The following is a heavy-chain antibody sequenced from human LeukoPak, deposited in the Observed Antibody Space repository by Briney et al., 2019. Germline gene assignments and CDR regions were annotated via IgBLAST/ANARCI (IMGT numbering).Heavy chain of an antibody. J-gene: IGHJ3*02. D-gene: IGHD3-22*01. CDR3: AKETASGYGAFDI. CDR2: VSGSGGST. CDR1: GFTFSSYA. V-gene: IGHV3-23*01. Sequence: GGSLRLSCAASGFTFSSYAMSWVRQAPGKGLEWVSGVSGSGGSTHYADSVKGRFTISRDNPKNTLYLQMNSLKAEDTVVYYCAKETASGYGAFDIWGQGTMVTVSS.